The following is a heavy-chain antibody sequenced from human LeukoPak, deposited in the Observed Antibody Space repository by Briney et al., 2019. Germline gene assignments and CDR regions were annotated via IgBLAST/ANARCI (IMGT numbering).Heavy chain of an antibody. Sequence: SETLSLTCTVSGGSISSYYWSWIRQPPGKGLEWIGYIYYSGSTNYNPSLKSRVTISVDTSKNQFSLKLSSVTAADTAVYYCARYPASHYYYYMDVWGKGTTVTVSS. CDR3: ARYPASHYYYYMDV. V-gene: IGHV4-59*01. CDR1: GGSISSYY. J-gene: IGHJ6*03. CDR2: IYYSGST. D-gene: IGHD6-25*01.